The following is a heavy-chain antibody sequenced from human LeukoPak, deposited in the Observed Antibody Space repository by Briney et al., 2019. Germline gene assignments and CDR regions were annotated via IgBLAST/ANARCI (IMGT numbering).Heavy chain of an antibody. Sequence: SETLSLTCTVSGGSISSYYWSWIRQPPGKGLEWIGYIYYSGSTNYNPSPKSRVTISVDTSKNQFSLKLSSVTAADTAVYYCARDSYYDYVWGSYRRYWYFDLWGRGTLVTVSS. J-gene: IGHJ2*01. D-gene: IGHD3-16*02. CDR1: GGSISSYY. CDR3: ARDSYYDYVWGSYRRYWYFDL. V-gene: IGHV4-59*01. CDR2: IYYSGST.